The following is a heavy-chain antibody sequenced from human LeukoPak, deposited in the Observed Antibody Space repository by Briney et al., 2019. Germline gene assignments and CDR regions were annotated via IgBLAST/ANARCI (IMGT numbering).Heavy chain of an antibody. CDR1: GFTVSSNY. CDR2: ISGSGDST. Sequence: GGSLRLSCAASGFTVSSNYMSWVRQAPGKGLEWVSGISGSGDSTYYADSVKGRFTISRDNSKNTLYLQMNSLRAEDTAVYYCARRSGIAVAGAFDYWGQGTLVTVSS. D-gene: IGHD6-19*01. V-gene: IGHV3-23*01. CDR3: ARRSGIAVAGAFDY. J-gene: IGHJ4*02.